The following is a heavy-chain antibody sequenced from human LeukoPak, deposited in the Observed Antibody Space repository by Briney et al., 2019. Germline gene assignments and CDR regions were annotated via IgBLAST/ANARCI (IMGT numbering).Heavy chain of an antibody. J-gene: IGHJ4*02. V-gene: IGHV3-53*01. CDR2: IYSGGST. D-gene: IGHD3-10*01. Sequence: GGSLRLSCAASGFTVGSNYMSWVRQAPGKELEWVSVIYSGGSTYYADSVKGRFTISRDNSKNTLYLQMNSLRAEDTAVYYCARTPRGSGSYPPFDYWGQGTLVTVSS. CDR3: ARTPRGSGSYPPFDY. CDR1: GFTVGSNY.